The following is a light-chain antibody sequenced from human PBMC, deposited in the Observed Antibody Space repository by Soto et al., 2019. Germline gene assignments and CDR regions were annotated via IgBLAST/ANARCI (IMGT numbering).Light chain of an antibody. CDR1: QSISSW. Sequence: DIQMTQSPSTLSASVGDRVTITCRASQSISSWLAWYQQKPGKAPKLLIYDASSLDSGVPSRFSGSGSGTELPLTISSLPPDDFASYYCQQYNSYSSWTFGQGTKVEIK. CDR3: QQYNSYSSWT. J-gene: IGKJ1*01. CDR2: DAS. V-gene: IGKV1-5*01.